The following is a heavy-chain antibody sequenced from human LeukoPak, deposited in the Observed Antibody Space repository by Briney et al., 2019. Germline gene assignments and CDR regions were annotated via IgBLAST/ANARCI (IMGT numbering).Heavy chain of an antibody. J-gene: IGHJ6*03. CDR1: GFTFSSYW. V-gene: IGHV3-7*01. CDR3: ARDAGTVRYYYYYMDV. Sequence: PGGSLRLSCAASGFTFSSYWMSWVRQAPGKGLEWVANIKQDGSEKYYVDSVKGRFTISRDNAKNSLYLQMNSLRAEDTAVYYCARDAGTVRYYYYYMDVWGKGTTVTVSS. D-gene: IGHD4-11*01. CDR2: IKQDGSEK.